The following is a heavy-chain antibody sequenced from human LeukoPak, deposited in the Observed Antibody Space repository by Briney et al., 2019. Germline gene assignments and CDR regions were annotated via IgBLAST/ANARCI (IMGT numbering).Heavy chain of an antibody. CDR2: INSVGSST. CDR3: ARLPDGGDGYFEY. Sequence: PGGSLRLSCAASGFTFSNYWMHWVRQVPGKGLVWVSRINSVGSSTSYAESVEGRFTISRDNAKNTLYLQMNSLRAEDTAVYYCARLPDGGDGYFEYWGQGTLVTVSS. V-gene: IGHV3-74*01. CDR1: GFTFSNYW. D-gene: IGHD3-16*01. J-gene: IGHJ4*02.